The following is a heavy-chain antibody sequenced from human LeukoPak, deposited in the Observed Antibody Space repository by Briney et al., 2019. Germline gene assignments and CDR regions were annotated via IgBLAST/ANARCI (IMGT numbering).Heavy chain of an antibody. D-gene: IGHD3-22*01. J-gene: IGHJ4*02. V-gene: IGHV1-2*06. Sequence: ASVKVSCKASGGTFSSYAISWVRQAPGQGLEWMGRINPNSGGTNYAQKFQGRVTMTRDTSISTAYMELSRLRSDDTAVYYCARDRGYYDSSGSLRAWGQGTLVTVSS. CDR1: GGTFSSYA. CDR3: ARDRGYYDSSGSLRA. CDR2: INPNSGGT.